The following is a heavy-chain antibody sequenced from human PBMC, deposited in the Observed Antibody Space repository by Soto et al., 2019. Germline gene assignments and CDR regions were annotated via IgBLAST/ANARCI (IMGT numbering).Heavy chain of an antibody. CDR1: GFTFSNYW. J-gene: IGHJ4*02. Sequence: PGGSLRLSCAASGFTFSNYWMHWVHQAPGKGLVWVSRIKSDGISTNYADSVKGRFTISRDNAKNTLYLQMNSLRAEDTAVYYCAKDAYSSSSCVDYWGQGTLVTVSS. CDR2: IKSDGIST. V-gene: IGHV3-74*01. CDR3: AKDAYSSSSCVDY. D-gene: IGHD6-6*01.